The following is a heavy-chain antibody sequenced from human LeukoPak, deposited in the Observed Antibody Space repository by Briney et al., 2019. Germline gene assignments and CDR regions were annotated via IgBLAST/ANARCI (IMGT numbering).Heavy chain of an antibody. V-gene: IGHV4-61*02. CDR3: AVDSVRGVLGFDP. D-gene: IGHD3-10*01. CDR2: IYTSGST. CDR1: GGSISSGLYY. Sequence: SETLSLTCTVSGGSISSGLYYWSWIRQPAGKGLEWIGRIYTSGSTNYNPSLKSRVTISVDTSKNQFSLKLSSVTAADTAVYYCAVDSVRGVLGFDPWGQGTLVTVSS. J-gene: IGHJ5*02.